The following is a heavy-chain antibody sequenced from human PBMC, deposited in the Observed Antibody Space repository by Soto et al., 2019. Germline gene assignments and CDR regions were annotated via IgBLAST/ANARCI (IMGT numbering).Heavy chain of an antibody. Sequence: QVQLQESGPGLVKPSETLSLTCTVSGGSISSYYWSWIRQPPGKGLEWIGYIYYSGSTNYNPSLTSRVTISVDTSKNQFSLKLSSVTAADTAVYYCARRIGYCSSTSCYGYYYYYMDVWGKGTTVTVSS. CDR1: GGSISSYY. V-gene: IGHV4-59*08. CDR2: IYYSGST. D-gene: IGHD2-2*01. J-gene: IGHJ6*03. CDR3: ARRIGYCSSTSCYGYYYYYMDV.